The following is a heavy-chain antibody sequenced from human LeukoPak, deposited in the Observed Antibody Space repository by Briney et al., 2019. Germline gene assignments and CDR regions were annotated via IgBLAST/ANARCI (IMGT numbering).Heavy chain of an antibody. D-gene: IGHD6-6*01. V-gene: IGHV5-51*01. J-gene: IGHJ5*02. CDR3: ARHPFIASRPNNWFDP. CDR2: IYPGDSDA. CDR1: GXTFTNYW. Sequence: GESLKISCKGSGXTFTNYWIAWVRQMPGKGLEWMGIIYPGDSDARYSPSFQGQVTISADKSISTAFLQWSSLKASDTAMYYCARHPFIASRPNNWFDPWGQGTLVTVSS.